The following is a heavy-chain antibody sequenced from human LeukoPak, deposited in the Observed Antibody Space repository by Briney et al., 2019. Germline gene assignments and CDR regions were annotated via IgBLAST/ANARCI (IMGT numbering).Heavy chain of an antibody. D-gene: IGHD5-24*01. CDR3: ARTPEMATIRYYFDY. CDR1: GGTFSSYA. CDR2: IIPIFGTA. Sequence: ASVKVSCKASGGTFSSYAISWVRQAPGQGLEWMGGIIPIFGTANYAQKFQGRVTITAGKSTSTAYMELSSLRSEDTAVYYCARTPEMATIRYYFDYWGQGTLVTVSS. V-gene: IGHV1-69*06. J-gene: IGHJ4*02.